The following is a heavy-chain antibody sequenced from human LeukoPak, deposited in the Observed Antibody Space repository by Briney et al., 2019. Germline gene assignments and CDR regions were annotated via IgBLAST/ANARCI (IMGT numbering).Heavy chain of an antibody. CDR3: AKDYSGYGSHYYYYYMDV. D-gene: IGHD5-12*01. CDR2: INWNGGST. V-gene: IGHV3-20*04. Sequence: GGSLRLSCAASGFTFDDYGMSWVRQAPGKGLEWVSGINWNGGSTGYADSVKGRFTISRDNSKNTLYLQMNSLRAEDTSVYYCAKDYSGYGSHYYYYYMDVWGKGTTVTISS. J-gene: IGHJ6*03. CDR1: GFTFDDYG.